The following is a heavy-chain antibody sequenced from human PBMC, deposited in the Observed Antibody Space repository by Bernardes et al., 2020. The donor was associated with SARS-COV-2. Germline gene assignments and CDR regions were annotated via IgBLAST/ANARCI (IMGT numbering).Heavy chain of an antibody. J-gene: IGHJ4*01. Sequence: SETLSLTCTVSGCSISSYYLSWIRQPPGKGLEWIGYIYYSGSTNYNPSLKSRVTILVDTSQNQFSLKLSSVTGADTAVYYCASGYDFWTVCGHVTMVTVSS. D-gene: IGHD3-3*01. V-gene: IGHV4-59*13. CDR3: ASGYDFWTV. CDR1: GCSISSYY. CDR2: IYYSGST.